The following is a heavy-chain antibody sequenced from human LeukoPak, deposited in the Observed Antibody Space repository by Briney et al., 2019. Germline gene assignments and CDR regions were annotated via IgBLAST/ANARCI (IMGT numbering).Heavy chain of an antibody. D-gene: IGHD1-26*01. CDR2: IYSDGNT. CDR3: AGEWELIH. J-gene: IGHJ4*02. Sequence: GGSLRLSCAVSGFTVSSIYMSWVRQAPGKGLEWVSFIYSDGNTYYGDSVKGRFTLSRDSSRNTLYLQMNSLTVDDTAVYYCAGEWELIHWGQGTLVTVSS. CDR1: GFTVSSIY. V-gene: IGHV3-53*01.